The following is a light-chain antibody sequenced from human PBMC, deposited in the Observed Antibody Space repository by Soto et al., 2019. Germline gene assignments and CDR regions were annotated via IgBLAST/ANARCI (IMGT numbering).Light chain of an antibody. J-gene: IGKJ5*01. Sequence: EIVMTQSPATLSVSPGDRATVSCRASQSISSNLAWYKHKRGQAPRLLIYGASTRATGIPDRFSGSGSGAEFTLTISNLQSEDFAVYYCQQYNNWPPFTFGQGTRLEIK. V-gene: IGKV3-15*01. CDR1: QSISSN. CDR3: QQYNNWPPFT. CDR2: GAS.